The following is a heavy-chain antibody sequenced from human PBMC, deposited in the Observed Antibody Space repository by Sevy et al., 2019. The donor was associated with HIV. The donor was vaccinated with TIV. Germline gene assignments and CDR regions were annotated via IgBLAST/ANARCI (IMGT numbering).Heavy chain of an antibody. V-gene: IGHV4-59*01. CDR2: IYYSGST. D-gene: IGHD5-12*01. J-gene: IGHJ4*02. CDR3: ARSKMATITDYFDY. CDR1: GGSISSYY. Sequence: SETLSLTCTVSGGSISSYYWSWIRQPPGKGLEWIGYIYYSGSTNYNPSLKSRVTISVDTSKNQFSLKLSSVTAADTAVYYCARSKMATITDYFDYWGQGTLVTVSS.